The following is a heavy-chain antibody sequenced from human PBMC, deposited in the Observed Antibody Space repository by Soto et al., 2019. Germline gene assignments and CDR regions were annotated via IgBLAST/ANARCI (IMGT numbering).Heavy chain of an antibody. J-gene: IGHJ4*02. CDR2: ISGSGGST. D-gene: IGHD3-3*01. Sequence: PGGSLRLSCAASGFTFSSYAMIWVRQAPGKGLEWVSAISGSGGSTYYADSVKGRFAISRDNSKNTLYLQMNSLRAEDTAVYYCAKYRSADSFGVVILDYWGQGTLVTVSS. CDR1: GFTFSSYA. V-gene: IGHV3-23*01. CDR3: AKYRSADSFGVVILDY.